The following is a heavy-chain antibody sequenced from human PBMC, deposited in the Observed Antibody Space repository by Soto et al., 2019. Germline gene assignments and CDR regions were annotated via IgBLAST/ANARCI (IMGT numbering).Heavy chain of an antibody. J-gene: IGHJ4*02. D-gene: IGHD6-13*01. CDR2: ISGSGGSI. Sequence: VGSLRLSCAASGFTFGIYAMSWVRQAPGKGLEWVSSISGSGGSIYYAHSVKGRFTISRDKTKNTLDLQMNSLRAEDTAVYHCARVAPEYSSTPRRFDFWGQGTLVTVSS. CDR1: GFTFGIYA. CDR3: ARVAPEYSSTPRRFDF. V-gene: IGHV3-23*01.